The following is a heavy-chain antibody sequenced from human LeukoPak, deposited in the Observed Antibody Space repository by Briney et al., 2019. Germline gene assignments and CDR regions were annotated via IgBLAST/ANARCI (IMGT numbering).Heavy chain of an antibody. V-gene: IGHV4-59*01. CDR1: GGSISSYY. CDR3: ARDGGYDFWSGYRGWFDP. Sequence: PSETLPLTCTVSGGSISSYYWSWIRQPPGKGLEWIGYIYYSGSTNYNPSLKSRVTISVDTSKNQFSLKLSSVTAADTAVYYCARDGGYDFWSGYRGWFDPWGQGTLVTVSS. D-gene: IGHD3-3*01. J-gene: IGHJ5*02. CDR2: IYYSGST.